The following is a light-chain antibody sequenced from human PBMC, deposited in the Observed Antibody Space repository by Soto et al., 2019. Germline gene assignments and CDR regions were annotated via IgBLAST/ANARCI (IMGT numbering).Light chain of an antibody. V-gene: IGLV2-14*01. Sequence: QSALTQPASVSGSPGQSNTISCTGTSSDVGGYNYVSWYQQHPGKAPKLIIYAVTNRPSGVSIRFSGSKSGNTASLTISGLQGEDEADYYCCSYTSSTTYVFGHGTKVT. J-gene: IGLJ1*01. CDR3: CSYTSSTTYV. CDR2: AVT. CDR1: SSDVGGYNY.